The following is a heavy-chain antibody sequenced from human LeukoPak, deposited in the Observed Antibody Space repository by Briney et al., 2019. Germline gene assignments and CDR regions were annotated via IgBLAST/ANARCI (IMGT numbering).Heavy chain of an antibody. V-gene: IGHV3-30*02. D-gene: IGHD1-26*01. Sequence: GGSLRLSCAASGFTFSTYGMHWVRQAPGTGLEWVAFIRYDGNNKYYADSVKGRFTISRDNSRNTLYLQMNSLRAEDTAVYYCAKVGASMIGFAAFDIWGQGTMVTVSS. CDR3: AKVGASMIGFAAFDI. CDR1: GFTFSTYG. CDR2: IRYDGNNK. J-gene: IGHJ3*02.